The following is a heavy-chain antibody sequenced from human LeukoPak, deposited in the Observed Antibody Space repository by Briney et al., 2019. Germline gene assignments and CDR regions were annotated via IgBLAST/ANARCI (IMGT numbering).Heavy chain of an antibody. CDR2: INHSGST. CDR1: GGSFSGYL. V-gene: IGHV4-34*01. D-gene: IGHD3-16*02. J-gene: IGHJ4*02. Sequence: PSETLSLTCAVYGGSFSGYLWSWIRQPPGKGLEWIGEINHSGSTNYNPSLKSRVTISVDTSKNQFSLKLSSVTAADTAVYYCARGGGYDHVWGSYRSEDYWGQGTLVTVSS. CDR3: ARGGGYDHVWGSYRSEDY.